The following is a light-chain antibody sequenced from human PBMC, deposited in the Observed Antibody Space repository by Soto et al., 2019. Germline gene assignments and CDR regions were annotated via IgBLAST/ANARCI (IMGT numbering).Light chain of an antibody. CDR3: QQYNNWPPLT. CDR2: GAS. Sequence: EIVMTQSPATLSVSPGERATLSCRASQSVSSNLAWYQQKPGQAPRLLIYGASTRATGIPARFSGSGSGTEFTLTISSLQSEDFAVYYGQQYNNWPPLTFGRGTKVEIK. CDR1: QSVSSN. V-gene: IGKV3-15*01. J-gene: IGKJ4*01.